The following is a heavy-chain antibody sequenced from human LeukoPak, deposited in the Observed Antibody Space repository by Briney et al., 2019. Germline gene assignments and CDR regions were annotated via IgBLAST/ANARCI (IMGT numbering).Heavy chain of an antibody. CDR2: INTDMSST. D-gene: IGHD2-15*01. V-gene: IGHV3-74*01. CDR1: GFTFSDYW. CDR3: ARHLSHCSGGTCFSAHFDY. Sequence: GGSLRLSCAASGFTFSDYWMHWVRQAPGKGLVWVSRINTDMSSTIYTDSVKGRFTISRDNAKNTLYLQMNSLRAEDTAVYYCARHLSHCSGGTCFSAHFDYWGLGTLVTVSS. J-gene: IGHJ4*02.